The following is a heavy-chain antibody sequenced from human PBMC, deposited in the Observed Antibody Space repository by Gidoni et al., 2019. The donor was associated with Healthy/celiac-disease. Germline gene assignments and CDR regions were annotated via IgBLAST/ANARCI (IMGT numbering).Heavy chain of an antibody. V-gene: IGHV4-34*01. CDR3: AMYDFWSGSFDY. J-gene: IGHJ4*02. Sequence: QVQLQQCGAGLLKPPETLPLTPAGSGGSFRGYYWRWTSQPPGKGLEWIGEVNHSGSTNYNPSLKSRVSISVDTAKNQFSLKLSSVTAADTAVYYCAMYDFWSGSFDYWGQGTLVTVSS. CDR1: GGSFRGYY. CDR2: VNHSGST. D-gene: IGHD3-3*01.